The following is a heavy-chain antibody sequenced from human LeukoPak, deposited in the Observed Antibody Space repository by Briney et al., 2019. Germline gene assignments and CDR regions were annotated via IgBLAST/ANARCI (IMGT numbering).Heavy chain of an antibody. Sequence: PGGSLRLSCAASGFTFSGYWMSWVRQAPGKGLERVANIKQDGSEKYYVDSVKGRLTISRDNAKNSLYLQMNSLRAEDTAVYYCARNGGDYYDSSGYYDSWGQGTLVSVSS. J-gene: IGHJ4*02. V-gene: IGHV3-7*01. CDR1: GFTFSGYW. CDR3: ARNGGDYYDSSGYYDS. CDR2: IKQDGSEK. D-gene: IGHD3-22*01.